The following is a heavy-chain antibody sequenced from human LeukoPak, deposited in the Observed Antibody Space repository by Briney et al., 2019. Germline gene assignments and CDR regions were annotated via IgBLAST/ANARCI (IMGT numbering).Heavy chain of an antibody. CDR2: ISSSSSYI. D-gene: IGHD1-14*01. J-gene: IGHJ3*02. CDR3: VRDCPHHPEPGAFDI. Sequence: KSGGSLRLSCAASGFTFSSYSMNWVRQAPGKGLEWVSSISSSSSYIYYADSVKGRFTISRDNAKNSLYLQMNSLRAEDTAVYYCVRDCPHHPEPGAFDIWGQGTMVTVSS. CDR1: GFTFSSYS. V-gene: IGHV3-21*01.